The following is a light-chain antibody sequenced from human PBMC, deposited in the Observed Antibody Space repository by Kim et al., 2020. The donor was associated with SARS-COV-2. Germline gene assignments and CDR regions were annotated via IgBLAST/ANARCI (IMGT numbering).Light chain of an antibody. CDR2: DVS. J-gene: IGLJ2*01. CDR3: TSYTGADTVV. Sequence: QSLTISFPQPTRLVGVYTYVSWYQQHPDKAPKLIIYDVSARPSGVSTHFSGSKSGNTASLTISGLQAADEADYYCTSYTGADTVVFGGGTQLTVL. V-gene: IGLV2-14*03. CDR1: TRLVGVYTY.